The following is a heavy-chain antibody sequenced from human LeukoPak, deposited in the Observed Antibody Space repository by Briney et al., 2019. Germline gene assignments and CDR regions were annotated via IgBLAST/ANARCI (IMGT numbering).Heavy chain of an antibody. V-gene: IGHV3-23*01. CDR2: ISGSGGST. D-gene: IGHD3-22*01. CDR1: GFTFSSYA. Sequence: GGSLRLSCAASGFTFSSYAMSWVRQAPGKGLEWVSAISGSGGSTYYADSVKGRFTISRDNSKNTLYLQMNSLRAEDTAVYYCAKLSYDSSGYYSGPLSYFDYWGQGTLVTVSS. J-gene: IGHJ4*02. CDR3: AKLSYDSSGYYSGPLSYFDY.